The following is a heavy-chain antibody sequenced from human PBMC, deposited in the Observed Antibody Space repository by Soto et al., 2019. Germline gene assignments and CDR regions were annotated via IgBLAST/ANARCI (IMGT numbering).Heavy chain of an antibody. CDR2: IKVNNGDT. D-gene: IGHD4-17*01. CDR1: GYTFTNSG. Sequence: VASVKVSCKASGYTFTNSGFSWVRQAPGQGLEWVGWIKVNNGDTHYAQKLQGRVTMTTDTSTNTAFMELRSLRSDDTAVYYCARVLGYGDFDVHYWGQGTLITVSS. CDR3: ARVLGYGDFDVHY. J-gene: IGHJ4*02. V-gene: IGHV1-18*01.